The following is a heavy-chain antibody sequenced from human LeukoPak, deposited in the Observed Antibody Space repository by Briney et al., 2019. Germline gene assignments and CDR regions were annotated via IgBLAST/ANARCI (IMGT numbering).Heavy chain of an antibody. V-gene: IGHV4-59*01. CDR2: IYYSGST. Sequence: SETLSLTCTVSGGSISSYYWSWIRQPPGKGLEWIGYIYYSGSTNYNPSLKSRVTISVDTSKNQFSLKLSSVTAADTAVYYCARIGPSRFHGYYWGQGTLVTVSS. CDR3: ARIGPSRFHGYY. CDR1: GGSISSYY. J-gene: IGHJ4*02.